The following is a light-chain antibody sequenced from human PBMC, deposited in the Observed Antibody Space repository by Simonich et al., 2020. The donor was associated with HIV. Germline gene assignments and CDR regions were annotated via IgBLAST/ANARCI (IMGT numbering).Light chain of an antibody. CDR3: QTWGTGILV. Sequence: QLVLTQSPSASASLGASVQLTCPLSSGHSSYAIAWHQQQPEKGPRYLMKVNSDGSHSKGDGIPDRFSGSSSGAERYLTISSLQSEDETDYYCQTWGTGILVFGGGTKLTVL. V-gene: IGLV4-69*01. CDR2: VNSDGSH. CDR1: SGHSSYA. J-gene: IGLJ3*02.